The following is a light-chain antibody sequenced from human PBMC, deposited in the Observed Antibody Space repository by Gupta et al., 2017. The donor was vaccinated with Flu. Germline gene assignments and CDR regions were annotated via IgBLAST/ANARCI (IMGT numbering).Light chain of an antibody. Sequence: ATLSVSPGERATGSCRASETVSDNLAWYQQKPGQAPRLLIYGASTRATGIPARFSGSGSGTEFTLTISSLQSEDSAVYYCQQYNIWPLWTFGRGTKVEIK. CDR3: QQYNIWPLWT. CDR1: ETVSDN. J-gene: IGKJ1*01. CDR2: GAS. V-gene: IGKV3-15*01.